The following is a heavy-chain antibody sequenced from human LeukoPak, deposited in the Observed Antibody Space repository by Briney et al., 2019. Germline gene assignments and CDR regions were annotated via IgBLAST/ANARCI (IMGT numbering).Heavy chain of an antibody. CDR3: ARAPGVTHGPFDY. J-gene: IGHJ4*02. CDR1: GYTFTSSY. V-gene: IGHV1-46*01. D-gene: IGHD4-23*01. Sequence: RASVKVSCKASGYTFTSSYMHWVRQAPGQGLEWMGIINPSGGSTSYAQKFQGRVTMTRDTSTSTVYMELSSLRSEDTAVYYCARAPGVTHGPFDYWGQGTLVTVSP. CDR2: INPSGGST.